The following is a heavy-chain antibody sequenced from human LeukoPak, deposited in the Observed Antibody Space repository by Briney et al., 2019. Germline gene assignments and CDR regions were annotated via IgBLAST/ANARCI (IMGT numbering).Heavy chain of an antibody. CDR2: VHLDGRT. D-gene: IGHD3-3*01. CDR1: GGSVTSTNW. Sequence: SETLSLTCAVSGGSVTSTNWWTWVRQPPGKGLEWIGEVHLDGRTNYNPSLTGRLTMSVDLYENHVSLKMTSVTAADTAVYYCAREGGFYRPLDYSGQGMLVTVSS. J-gene: IGHJ4*02. V-gene: IGHV4-4*02. CDR3: AREGGFYRPLDY.